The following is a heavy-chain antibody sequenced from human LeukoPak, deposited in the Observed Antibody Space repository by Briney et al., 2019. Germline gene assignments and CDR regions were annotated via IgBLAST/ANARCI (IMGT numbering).Heavy chain of an antibody. V-gene: IGHV4-38-2*02. CDR1: GYSISSGYY. D-gene: IGHD5-18*01. CDR2: IFHTGST. Sequence: PSETLSLTCTVSGYSISSGYYWGWIRQPPGKGLEWIGSIFHTGSTYYTPSLKSRVTISVDTSKNQFSLKLISVTAADTAVYYCARTPRGYSYGHYFDYWGQGTLVTVSS. CDR3: ARTPRGYSYGHYFDY. J-gene: IGHJ4*02.